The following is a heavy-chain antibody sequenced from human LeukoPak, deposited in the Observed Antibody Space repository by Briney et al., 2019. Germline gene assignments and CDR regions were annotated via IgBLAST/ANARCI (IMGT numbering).Heavy chain of an antibody. V-gene: IGHV5-51*01. CDR1: GWSFTNYW. CDR3: ARQIRRDGYTKGYFDY. CDR2: IYPDDSDT. J-gene: IGHJ4*02. D-gene: IGHD5-24*01. Sequence: GEYPVIYCQGFGWSFTNYWLGWERQMPGKGAGWMGVIYPDDSDTKYSPSFQGQVPISADNSITTASLQWSSPKASDTAMYYRARQIRRDGYTKGYFDYWGQGTLVTVSS.